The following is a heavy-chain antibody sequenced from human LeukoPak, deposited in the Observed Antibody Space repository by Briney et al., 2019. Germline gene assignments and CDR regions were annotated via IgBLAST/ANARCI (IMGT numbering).Heavy chain of an antibody. CDR1: GLIFSNSG. CDR3: YSYGPFDY. V-gene: IGHV3-33*01. D-gene: IGHD5-18*01. CDR2: VWFDGSKT. J-gene: IGHJ4*02. Sequence: GGSLRLSCTVSGLIFSNSGMHWVRRAPGKGLEWVAVVWFDGSKTYYGDSVKGRFTISRDNSKNTLYLQMDSLRVDDTAVYRRYSYGPFDYWGQGTLVTVSS.